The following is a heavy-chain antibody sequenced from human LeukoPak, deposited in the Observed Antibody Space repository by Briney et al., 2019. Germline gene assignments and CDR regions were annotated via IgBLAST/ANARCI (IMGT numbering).Heavy chain of an antibody. D-gene: IGHD3-22*01. CDR1: GGSFSGYY. V-gene: IGHV4-34*01. Sequence: SETLSLTCAVYGGSFSGYYWSWIRQPPGKGLEWIGEINHSGSTNYNPSLKSRVTISVDTSKNQFSLKLSSVTAADTAVYYCARSGDYYDSSGYFLYWGQGTLVTVSS. J-gene: IGHJ4*02. CDR2: INHSGST. CDR3: ARSGDYYDSSGYFLY.